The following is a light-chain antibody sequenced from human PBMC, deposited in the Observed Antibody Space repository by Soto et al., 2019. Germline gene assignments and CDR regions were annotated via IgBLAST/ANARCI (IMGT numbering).Light chain of an antibody. CDR3: QQRSNWLT. J-gene: IGKJ4*01. CDR1: QSVGTY. CDR2: DAS. Sequence: ETVLTQSPATLSLSPGERATLSCRASQSVGTYLAWYQQKPGQAPRVLIYDASNRATGIPARFSGSGSGTDFTLTISSLEPEDFAVYYCQQRSNWLTFGGGTKVEIK. V-gene: IGKV3-11*01.